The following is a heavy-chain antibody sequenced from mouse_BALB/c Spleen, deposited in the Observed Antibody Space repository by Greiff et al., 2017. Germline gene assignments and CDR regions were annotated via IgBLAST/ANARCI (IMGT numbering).Heavy chain of an antibody. CDR1: GFNIKDTY. V-gene: IGHV14-3*02. CDR3: VPYGYDPYYAMDY. D-gene: IGHD2-2*01. J-gene: IGHJ4*01. CDR2: IDPANGNT. Sequence: DVQLQQSGAELVKPGASVKLSCTASGFNIKDTYMHWVKQRPEQGLEWIGRIDPANGNTKYDPKFQGKATITADTSSNTAYLQLSSLTSKDTAVYYCVPYGYDPYYAMDYWGQGTSVTVSS.